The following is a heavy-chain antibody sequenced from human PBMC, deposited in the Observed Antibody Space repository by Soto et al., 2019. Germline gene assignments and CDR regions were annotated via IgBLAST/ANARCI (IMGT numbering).Heavy chain of an antibody. CDR1: GGSVSSSGYQ. CDR3: ARDSGITAFDM. Sequence: QVQLQESGPGLVKPSEILSLICTVSGGSVSSSGYQWNWIRQPPGKGLEWIGDIYYSGSTIYNPYLKSRVTISVDTSKNQFSLKLSSVTAADTAVYFGARDSGITAFDMWGQGTMVTVSS. J-gene: IGHJ3*02. D-gene: IGHD3-10*01. V-gene: IGHV4-61*08. CDR2: IYYSGST.